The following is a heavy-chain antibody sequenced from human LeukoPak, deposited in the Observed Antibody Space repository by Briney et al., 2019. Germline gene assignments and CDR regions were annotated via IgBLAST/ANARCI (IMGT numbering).Heavy chain of an antibody. V-gene: IGHV3-66*02. D-gene: IGHD3-3*01. CDR2: IYSGGST. J-gene: IGHJ4*02. CDR1: GFTVSSNY. CDR3: ARAQGRFLEWALDY. Sequence: GGSLRLSCAASGFTVSSNYMSWVRQAPGKGLERVSVIYSGGSTYYADSVKGRFTISRDNSKNTLYLQMNSLRAEDTAVYYCARAQGRFLEWALDYWGQGTLVTVSS.